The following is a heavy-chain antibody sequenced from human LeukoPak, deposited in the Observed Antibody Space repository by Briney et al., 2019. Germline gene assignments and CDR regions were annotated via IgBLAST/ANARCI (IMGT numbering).Heavy chain of an antibody. CDR3: AKVAALYYDILTGYYYYYYYMDV. D-gene: IGHD3-9*01. J-gene: IGHJ6*03. Sequence: GGSLRLSCAASGFTFSSYAMSWVRQAPGKGLEWVSAISGSGGSTYYADSVKGRFTISRDNSKNTLYLQMNSLRAEDTAVYYCAKVAALYYDILTGYYYYYYYMDVWGKGTTVTVPS. CDR1: GFTFSSYA. CDR2: ISGSGGST. V-gene: IGHV3-23*01.